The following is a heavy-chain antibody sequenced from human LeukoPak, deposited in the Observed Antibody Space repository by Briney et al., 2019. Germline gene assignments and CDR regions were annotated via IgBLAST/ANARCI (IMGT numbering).Heavy chain of an antibody. Sequence: PGGSLRLSCEASGFTFNTYSMNWVRQAPGKGLEWISYITGNSHTIYYADSVKGRFTISRDNSMNTLYLQMNSLRAEDTAVYYCAKADSGTYYGLGDYFDYWGQGTLVTVSS. CDR3: AKADSGTYYGLGDYFDY. D-gene: IGHD1-26*01. J-gene: IGHJ4*02. CDR1: GFTFNTYS. CDR2: ITGNSHTI. V-gene: IGHV3-48*01.